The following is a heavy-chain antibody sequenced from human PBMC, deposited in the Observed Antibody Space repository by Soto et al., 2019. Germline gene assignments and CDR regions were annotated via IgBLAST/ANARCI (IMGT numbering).Heavy chain of an antibody. CDR1: GDSVSSNSAA. CDR3: ARVLLGYSSGWSYYYFDY. CDR2: TYYRSKWYN. V-gene: IGHV6-1*01. D-gene: IGHD6-19*01. Sequence: SQTRSLTCAISGDSVSSNSAAWNWIRQSPSRGLQWLGRTYYRSKWYNDYAVSVKSRITINPDTYKNQFSLQLNSVTPEDTAVHYCARVLLGYSSGWSYYYFDYWGQGTLGSVSS. J-gene: IGHJ4*02.